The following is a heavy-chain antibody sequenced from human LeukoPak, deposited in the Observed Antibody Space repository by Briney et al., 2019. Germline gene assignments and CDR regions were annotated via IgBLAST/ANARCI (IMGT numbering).Heavy chain of an antibody. V-gene: IGHV4-4*02. Sequence: SETLSLTCAVSGGSISSSNWWSWVRQPPGKGLEWIGEINHSGTTNYNPSLQSRVTISLDTSKNQFSLKLFSVTAADTAMYYWASEGGGGNYGDYNWFDPWGQGTLVTVSS. J-gene: IGHJ5*02. D-gene: IGHD4-17*01. CDR3: ASEGGGGNYGDYNWFDP. CDR1: GGSISSSNW. CDR2: INHSGTT.